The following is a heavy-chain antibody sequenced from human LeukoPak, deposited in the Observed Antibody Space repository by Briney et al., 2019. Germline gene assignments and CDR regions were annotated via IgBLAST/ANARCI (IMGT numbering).Heavy chain of an antibody. CDR1: GFTFSSYA. CDR2: ISYDGSNK. CDR3: ARDRYSGYDFEFYYFDY. V-gene: IGHV3-30-3*01. Sequence: TGGSLRLSCAASGFTFSSYAMHWVRQAPGKGLEWVAVISYDGSNKYYADSVKGRFTISRDNSKNTLYLQMNSLRAEDTAVYYCARDRYSGYDFEFYYFDYWGQGTLVTVSS. D-gene: IGHD5-12*01. J-gene: IGHJ4*02.